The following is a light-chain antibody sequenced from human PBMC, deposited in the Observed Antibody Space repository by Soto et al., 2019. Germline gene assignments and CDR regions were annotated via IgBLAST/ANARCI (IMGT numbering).Light chain of an antibody. CDR1: TSNIGTFY. CDR3: ATWDDNQNAHV. V-gene: IGLV1-47*02. CDR2: LGD. Sequence: QSVLTQPPSASSTPGQTVTISCSGSTSNIGTFYVYWYQHLPGTAPKLLIYLGDQRASGVSDRFSGPKSGTSASLAINCLRADYAVDYYCATWDDNQNAHVFGRGTKLTVL. J-gene: IGLJ2*01.